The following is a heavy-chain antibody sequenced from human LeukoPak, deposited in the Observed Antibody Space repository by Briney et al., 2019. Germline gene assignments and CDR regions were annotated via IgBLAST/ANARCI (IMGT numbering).Heavy chain of an antibody. D-gene: IGHD3-3*01. CDR1: GFTFGDYS. J-gene: IGHJ4*02. CDR2: IRSKAHGRTT. Sequence: GRSLRLSCTGSGFTFGDYSMNWVRQAPGKGLEWVAFIRSKAHGRTTEYAASVKGRFTFSRDDSRSVAYLQMNNLRTEDTAVYYCARDQVYYDFWSAYWGQGTLVTVSS. CDR3: ARDQVYYDFWSAY. V-gene: IGHV3-49*04.